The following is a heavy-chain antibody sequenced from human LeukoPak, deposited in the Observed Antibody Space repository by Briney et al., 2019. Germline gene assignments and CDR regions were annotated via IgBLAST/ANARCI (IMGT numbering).Heavy chain of an antibody. CDR3: AKVEWFGELLGWFDP. J-gene: IGHJ5*02. CDR1: GFTFSSYG. CDR2: ISGSGGST. Sequence: PGGSLRLSCAASGFTFSSYGMSWVRQAPGKGLEWVSAISGSGGSTYYADSVKGRFTISRDNSKNTLYLQMNSLRAEDTAVYYCAKVEWFGELLGWFDPWGQGTLVTVSS. D-gene: IGHD3-10*01. V-gene: IGHV3-23*01.